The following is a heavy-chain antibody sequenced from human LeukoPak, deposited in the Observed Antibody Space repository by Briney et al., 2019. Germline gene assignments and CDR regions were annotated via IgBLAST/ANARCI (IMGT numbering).Heavy chain of an antibody. Sequence: PGGSLRLSCAASGFTFSTYAMHWVRQAPGKGLEWVAVISYDGSNKYYADSVKGRFTISRDNSKNTLYPQMNSLRAEDTAVYYCARVPYSSSWYTGFDPWGQGTLVTVSS. V-gene: IGHV3-30*04. CDR3: ARVPYSSSWYTGFDP. J-gene: IGHJ5*02. D-gene: IGHD6-13*01. CDR1: GFTFSTYA. CDR2: ISYDGSNK.